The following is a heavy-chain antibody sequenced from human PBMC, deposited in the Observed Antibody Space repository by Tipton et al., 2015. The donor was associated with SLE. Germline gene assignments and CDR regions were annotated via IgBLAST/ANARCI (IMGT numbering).Heavy chain of an antibody. Sequence: LRLSCTVSGGSISSGDYYWSWIRQPPGKGLEWIGYIYYSGGTNYNPSLKSRVTISVNTSKNQFSLRLSSVTAADTALYYCARMGYCVTAPCARDDAFHIWGQGTMVTVSS. D-gene: IGHD2-15*01. J-gene: IGHJ3*02. CDR1: GGSISSGDYY. CDR2: IYYSGGT. V-gene: IGHV4-61*08. CDR3: ARMGYCVTAPCARDDAFHI.